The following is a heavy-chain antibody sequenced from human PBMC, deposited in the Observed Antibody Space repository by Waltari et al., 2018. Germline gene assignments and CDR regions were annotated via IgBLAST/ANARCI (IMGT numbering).Heavy chain of an antibody. CDR3: AREMEYYYGSSGYYVFDY. CDR2: IYTSGSA. CDR1: GGSISTFY. J-gene: IGHJ4*02. Sequence: QVQLQESGPGLVKPSEILSLTCSVSGGSISTFYWSWIRQPAGKGLEWIGRIYTSGSADDNPSLKSRVTMSIDTSKNQFSLKLSSLTAADTAVYYCAREMEYYYGSSGYYVFDYWGQGTLVTVSS. V-gene: IGHV4-4*07. D-gene: IGHD3-22*01.